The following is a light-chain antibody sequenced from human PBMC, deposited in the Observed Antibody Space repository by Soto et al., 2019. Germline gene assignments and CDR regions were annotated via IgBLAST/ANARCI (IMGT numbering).Light chain of an antibody. V-gene: IGLV1-40*01. Sequence: QSALTQPPSVSGAPGQRVTISCTGSSSNIGAGYDVHWYQQRPGTAPKLLIFGNTNRPSGVPDRFSGSKSGTTASLAITGLQAEDEGDYYCQSYDSTRSARYVFGTGTKVTVL. J-gene: IGLJ1*01. CDR1: SSNIGAGYD. CDR3: QSYDSTRSARYV. CDR2: GNT.